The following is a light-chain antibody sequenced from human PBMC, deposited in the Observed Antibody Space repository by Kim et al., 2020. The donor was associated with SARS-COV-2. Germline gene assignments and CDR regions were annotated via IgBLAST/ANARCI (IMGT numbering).Light chain of an antibody. J-gene: IGKJ1*01. CDR1: QTGTSNS. CDR3: QQYGSSPAT. V-gene: IGKV3-20*01. Sequence: SPGERATLSCRASQTGTSNSLAWYQQKPGQAPRLLIYGASSRATGIPDRFSGSGSGTDFTLTISRLEPEDFAVYYCQQYGSSPATFGQGTKVDIK. CDR2: GAS.